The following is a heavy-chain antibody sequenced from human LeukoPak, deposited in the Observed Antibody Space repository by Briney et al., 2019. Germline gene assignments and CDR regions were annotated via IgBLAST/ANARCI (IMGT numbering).Heavy chain of an antibody. D-gene: IGHD6-13*01. CDR1: GFTASSSY. V-gene: IGHV3-53*01. Sequence: PGGSLRLSCAPSGFTASSSYMSWVRPAPGRGPEWVSVIYSDGSTYYADSFQVRFTNTRDTSKNTLYLQMTSRPTEDTAVYYGARDLAEGGTYPHYWGQGTLVSVSS. CDR3: ARDLAEGGTYPHY. J-gene: IGHJ4*02. CDR2: IYSDGST.